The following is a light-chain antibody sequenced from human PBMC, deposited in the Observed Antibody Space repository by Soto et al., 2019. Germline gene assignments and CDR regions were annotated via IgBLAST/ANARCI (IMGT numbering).Light chain of an antibody. CDR1: SSNIGNNY. CDR3: TTWDDSLSAVL. CDR2: DNN. V-gene: IGLV1-51*01. Sequence: QSVLTQPPSVSAAPGQKVTISCSGSSSNIGNNYVSWYQQLPGTAPKLLIYDNNRRPSGIPDRFSDSKSGTSATLGITGLQTGDEADYFCTTWDDSLSAVLFGGGTKLNVL. J-gene: IGLJ2*01.